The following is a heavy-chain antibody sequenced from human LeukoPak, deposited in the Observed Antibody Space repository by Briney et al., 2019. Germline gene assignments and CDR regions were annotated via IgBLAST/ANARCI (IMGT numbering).Heavy chain of an antibody. CDR1: GFTFSSYS. Sequence: GGSLRLSCAASGFTFSSYSMNWVRQAPGKGLEWASSISSSSSYIYYADSVKSRFTISRDNAKNSLYLQMNSLRAEDTAVYYCASTVDTAMVTPHYYYYYGMDVWGQGTTVTVSS. V-gene: IGHV3-21*01. CDR3: ASTVDTAMVTPHYYYYYGMDV. D-gene: IGHD5-18*01. J-gene: IGHJ6*02. CDR2: ISSSSSYI.